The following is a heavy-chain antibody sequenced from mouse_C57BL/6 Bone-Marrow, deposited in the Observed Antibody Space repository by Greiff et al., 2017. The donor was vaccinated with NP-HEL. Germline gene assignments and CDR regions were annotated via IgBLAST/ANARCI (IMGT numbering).Heavy chain of an antibody. CDR1: GFTFSDYG. CDR3: ARQGGIYYYGSSYRDYYAMDY. V-gene: IGHV5-15*01. CDR2: ISNLAYSI. J-gene: IGHJ4*01. D-gene: IGHD1-1*01. Sequence: EVKLVESGGGLVQPGGSLKLPCAASGFTFSDYGMAWVRQAPRKGPEWVAFISNLAYSIYYADTVTGRFTISRENAKNTLYLEMSSLRSEDTAMYYCARQGGIYYYGSSYRDYYAMDYWGQGTSVTVSS.